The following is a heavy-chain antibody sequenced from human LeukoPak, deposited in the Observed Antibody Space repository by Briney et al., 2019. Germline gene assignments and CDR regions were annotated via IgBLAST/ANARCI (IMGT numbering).Heavy chain of an antibody. D-gene: IGHD6-13*01. CDR3: ARHTLSAYIAAAGYYFDY. CDR1: GGSISSTSYY. Sequence: SETLSLTCTVSGGSISSTSYYWSWIRQPAGKGLEWIGHIYTTGSTNYNPSLKSRVTISVDTSKNQFSLKLSSVTAADTAVYYCARHTLSAYIAAAGYYFDYWGQGTLVTVSS. V-gene: IGHV4-61*09. CDR2: IYTTGST. J-gene: IGHJ4*02.